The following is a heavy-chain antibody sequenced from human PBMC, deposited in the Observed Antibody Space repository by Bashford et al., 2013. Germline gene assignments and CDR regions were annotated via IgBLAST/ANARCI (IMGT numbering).Heavy chain of an antibody. J-gene: IGHJ6*03. CDR2: IYPGDSDT. CDR3: ARLQQGGDSTVTTYHYYYYMTS. Sequence: WVRQMPGKGLEWMGIIYPGDSDTRYSPSFQGQATISADKSISTAYLQWSSLKASDTAMYYCARLQQGGDSTVTTYHYYYYMTSGAKGPRSPSP. D-gene: IGHD4-17*01. V-gene: IGHV5-51*01.